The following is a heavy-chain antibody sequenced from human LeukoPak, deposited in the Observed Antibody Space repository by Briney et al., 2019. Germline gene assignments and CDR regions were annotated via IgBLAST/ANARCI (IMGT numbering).Heavy chain of an antibody. D-gene: IGHD3-22*01. J-gene: IGHJ4*02. V-gene: IGHV3-23*01. CDR1: GFTFSSYA. CDR3: AKGRAPDHYYDSSGYYYPHDY. CDR2: ISGSGGST. Sequence: AGSLRLSCAASGFTFSSYAMSWVRQAPGKGLEWVSAISGSGGSTYYADSVKGRFTISRDNSKNTLYLQMNSLRAEDTAVYYCAKGRAPDHYYDSSGYYYPHDYWGQGTLVTVSS.